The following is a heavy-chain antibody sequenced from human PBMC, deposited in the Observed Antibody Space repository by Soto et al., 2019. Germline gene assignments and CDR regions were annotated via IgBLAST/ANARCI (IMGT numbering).Heavy chain of an antibody. CDR1: GFTFSSYG. D-gene: IGHD3-3*01. Sequence: GGSLRLSCAASGFTFSSYGMHWVRQAPGKGLEWVAVIWYDGSNKYYADSVKGRFTISRDNSKNTLYLQMSSLSAADTATYFCARGVFGVEGNCVFGAPSFAYWGKETWVTV. V-gene: IGHV3-33*01. J-gene: IGHJ4*02. CDR2: IWYDGSNK. CDR3: ARGVFGVEGNCVFGAPSFAY.